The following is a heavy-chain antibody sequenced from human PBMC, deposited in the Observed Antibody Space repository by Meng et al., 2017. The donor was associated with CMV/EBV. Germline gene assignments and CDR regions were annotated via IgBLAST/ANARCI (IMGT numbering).Heavy chain of an antibody. CDR2: IIPILGIA. CDR3: ARGPLSIAARQYYYYGMDV. V-gene: IGHV1-69*02. J-gene: IGHJ6*02. D-gene: IGHD6-6*01. Sequence: SVKVSCKASGGTFSSYTISWVRQAPGQGLEWMGRIIPILGIANYAQKFQGRVTITADKSTSTAYMELSSLRSEDTAVYYCARGPLSIAARQYYYYGMDVWGQGTTVTVSS. CDR1: GGTFSSYT.